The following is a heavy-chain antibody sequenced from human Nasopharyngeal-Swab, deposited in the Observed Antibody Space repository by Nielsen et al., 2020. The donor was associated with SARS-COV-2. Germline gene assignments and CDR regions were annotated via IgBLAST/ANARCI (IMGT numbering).Heavy chain of an antibody. CDR2: ISYRGDNK. CDR3: AREGFTSGHAGTFDI. CDR1: GFIFRDFA. D-gene: IGHD2-2*01. J-gene: IGHJ3*02. V-gene: IGHV3-30-3*01. Sequence: GESLKISCAASGFIFRDFAFHWVRQAPGKGLEWVAIISYRGDNKNYASSVRGRFTISRDDSKNTLDLQMNSLRHEDTAVYYCAREGFTSGHAGTFDIRGQGTMVTVSS.